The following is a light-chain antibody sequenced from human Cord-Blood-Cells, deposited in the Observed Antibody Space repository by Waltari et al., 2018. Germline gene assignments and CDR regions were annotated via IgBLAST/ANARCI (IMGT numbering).Light chain of an antibody. CDR3: QQYYSTPLT. J-gene: IGKJ4*01. CDR1: QSVLFSSNNKNY. Sequence: DIVMTQSPHSLAVSLGERATIYCKSSQSVLFSSNNKNYLAWYQQKPGQPPKLLIYWASTRESGVPDRFSGSGSGTDFTLTISSLQAEDVAVYYCQQYYSTPLTFGGGTKVEIK. CDR2: WAS. V-gene: IGKV4-1*01.